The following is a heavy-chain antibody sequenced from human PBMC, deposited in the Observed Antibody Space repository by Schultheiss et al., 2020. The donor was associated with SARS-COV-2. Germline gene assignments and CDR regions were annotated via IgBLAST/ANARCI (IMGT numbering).Heavy chain of an antibody. CDR2: ISYDGSNK. Sequence: GESLKISCAASGFTFSSYGMHWVRQAPGKGLEWVAVISYDGSNKYYADSVKGRFTISRDNSKNTLYLQMNSLRAEDTAVYYCARDLGIEYYYYYGMDVWGQGTTVTVSS. CDR3: ARDLGIEYYYYYGMDV. J-gene: IGHJ6*02. V-gene: IGHV3-30*03. CDR1: GFTFSSYG. D-gene: IGHD2-15*01.